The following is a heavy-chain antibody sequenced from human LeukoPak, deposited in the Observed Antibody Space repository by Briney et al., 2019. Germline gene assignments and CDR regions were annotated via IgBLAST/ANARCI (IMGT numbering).Heavy chain of an antibody. CDR1: GFTFSNYA. CDR2: INQDGSQT. J-gene: IGHJ4*02. V-gene: IGHV3-7*01. Sequence: QPGGSLRLSCAASGFTFSNYAIQWVRRAPGKGLEWVANINQDGSQTFYVDSVKGRFTISRDNPGNSVYLQMNSLRAEDTAVYYCARLMFLWPPIYFDYWGQGTLVTVSS. CDR3: ARLMFLWPPIYFDY. D-gene: IGHD2-8*01.